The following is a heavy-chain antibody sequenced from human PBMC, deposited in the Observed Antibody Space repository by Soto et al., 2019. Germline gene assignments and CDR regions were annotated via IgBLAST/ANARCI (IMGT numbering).Heavy chain of an antibody. D-gene: IGHD2-15*01. CDR2: IYYSGST. J-gene: IGHJ1*01. V-gene: IGHV4-39*01. CDR3: ARQARACSGGSCYPPSFQH. Sequence: SETLSLTCTVSGGSISSSSYYWGWIRQPPGKGLEWIGSIYYSGSTYYNPSLKSRVTISVDTSKNQFSLKLSSVTAADTAVYYCARQARACSGGSCYPPSFQHWGQGTLVTVSS. CDR1: GGSISSSSYY.